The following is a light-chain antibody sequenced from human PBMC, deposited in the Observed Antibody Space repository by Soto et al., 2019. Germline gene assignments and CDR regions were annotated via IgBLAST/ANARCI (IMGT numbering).Light chain of an antibody. Sequence: DIQMTQSPSTLSASVGDRVTITCRDSQSLNSWLAWYQHKPGKAPKLLIHKASILASGVPSRFSGSDSGAEFTLTISSLQPDDFATYYCQHYIGYSGMFGQGTKVDIK. CDR1: QSLNSW. V-gene: IGKV1-5*03. CDR3: QHYIGYSGM. J-gene: IGKJ1*01. CDR2: KAS.